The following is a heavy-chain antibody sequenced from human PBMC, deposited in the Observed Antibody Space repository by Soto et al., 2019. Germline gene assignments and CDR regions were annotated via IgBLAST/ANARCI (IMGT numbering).Heavy chain of an antibody. CDR2: IYPGDSDT. D-gene: IGHD6-19*01. Sequence: IGWVRQMPGKGLEWMGIIYPGDSDTRYSPSFQGQVTISSDKSINTAYLQWSSLTASDTAMYYCARPFDTSGWYDSWGQGTLVTVSS. J-gene: IGHJ5*01. CDR3: ARPFDTSGWYDS. V-gene: IGHV5-51*01.